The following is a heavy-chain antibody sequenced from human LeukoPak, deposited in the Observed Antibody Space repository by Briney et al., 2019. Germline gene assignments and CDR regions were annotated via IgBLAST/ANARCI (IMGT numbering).Heavy chain of an antibody. CDR1: GGSFSGYY. CDR2: INHSGST. Sequence: SETLSLTCAVYGGSFSGYYWSWIRRPPGKGLEWIGEINHSGSTNYNPSLKSRVTISVDTSKNQFSLKLSSVTAADTAVYYCARGGPLPIDYWGQGTLVTVSS. CDR3: ARGGPLPIDY. J-gene: IGHJ4*02. V-gene: IGHV4-34*01.